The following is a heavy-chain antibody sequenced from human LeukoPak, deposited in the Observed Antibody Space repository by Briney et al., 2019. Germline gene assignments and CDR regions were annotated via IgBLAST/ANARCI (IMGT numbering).Heavy chain of an antibody. V-gene: IGHV1-2*02. D-gene: IGHD3-10*01. Sequence: ASVKVSCKASGYSFTAFYIHWVRQAPGQGLEWMGWIHPRSGDTRYAQKFQGRVTMARDTSISTVYMDLSSLGSDDRAVYYCARDGEYGTGSYYRGSFDYWGQGILVTVSS. CDR1: GYSFTAFY. CDR2: IHPRSGDT. CDR3: ARDGEYGTGSYYRGSFDY. J-gene: IGHJ4*02.